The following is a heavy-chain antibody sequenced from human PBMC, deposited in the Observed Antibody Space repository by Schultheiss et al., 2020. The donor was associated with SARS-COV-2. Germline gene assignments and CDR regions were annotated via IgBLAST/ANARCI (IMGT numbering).Heavy chain of an antibody. CDR2: IWYDGSNK. D-gene: IGHD3-3*01. V-gene: IGHV3-30*02. CDR3: ATSYYDFWSGYRDY. Sequence: GESLKISCAASGFTFSSYGMHWVRQAPGKGLEWVAVIWYDGSNKYYADSVKGRFTISRDNSKNTLYLQMNSLRAEDMAVYYCATSYYDFWSGYRDYWGQGTLVTVSS. J-gene: IGHJ4*02. CDR1: GFTFSSYG.